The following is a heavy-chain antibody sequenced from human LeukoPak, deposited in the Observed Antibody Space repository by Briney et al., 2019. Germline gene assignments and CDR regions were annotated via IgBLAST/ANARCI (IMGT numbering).Heavy chain of an antibody. Sequence: SQTLSLTCTVSGGSISSGSYYWSWIRQPAGKGLEWIGRIYTSGSTNYNPSLKSRVTISVDTSKNQFSLKLSSVTAADTAVYYCARREVYSNYGYFDYWGQGTLVTVSS. CDR2: IYTSGST. CDR3: ARREVYSNYGYFDY. V-gene: IGHV4-61*02. D-gene: IGHD4-11*01. CDR1: GGSISSGSYY. J-gene: IGHJ4*02.